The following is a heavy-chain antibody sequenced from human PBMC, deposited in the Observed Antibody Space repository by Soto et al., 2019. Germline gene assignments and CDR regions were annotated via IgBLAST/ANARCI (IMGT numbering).Heavy chain of an antibody. D-gene: IGHD3-10*01. J-gene: IGHJ4*02. CDR3: ARGGIQLSYAFDH. CDR1: GSSFSNFY. CDR2: IYTSGAT. V-gene: IGHV4-4*07. Sequence: PSETLSLTCSVSGSSFSNFYWRWIRQSAGKGLEWIGRIYTSGATSYNPSLKSRVTMSVDTSQTQMSLNLTSVTAADTAVYYCARGGIQLSYAFDHWGQGILVTVSS.